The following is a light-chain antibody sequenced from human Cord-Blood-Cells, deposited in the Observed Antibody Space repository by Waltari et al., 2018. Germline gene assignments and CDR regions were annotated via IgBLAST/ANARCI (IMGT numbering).Light chain of an antibody. J-gene: IGKJ2*01. V-gene: IGKV2-28*01. Sequence: DIVMTQSPLSLPVTPGEPASIPCRSSQSLLHSNGYNYLDWYLQKPGQSPQLLIYWGSNRASGVPDRFSGSGSGTDFTLKISRVEAEDVGVYYCMQALQTPYTFGQGTKLEIK. CDR2: WGS. CDR1: QSLLHSNGYNY. CDR3: MQALQTPYT.